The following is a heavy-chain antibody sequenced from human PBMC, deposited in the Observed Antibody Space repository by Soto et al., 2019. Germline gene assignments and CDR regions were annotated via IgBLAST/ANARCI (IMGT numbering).Heavy chain of an antibody. J-gene: IGHJ4*02. Sequence: QVQLQESGPGLVKPSETLSLTCTVSGGSVRGGTYYWNWLRQPPGKGLEWIGYISYSGSTNYNSSLKSRVTISKDTSENQFSLKLTSVTAADTAMYYCARYNLGGTGFDYWGQGTLVTVSS. V-gene: IGHV4-61*01. CDR3: ARYNLGGTGFDY. D-gene: IGHD3-16*01. CDR1: GGSVRGGTYY. CDR2: ISYSGST.